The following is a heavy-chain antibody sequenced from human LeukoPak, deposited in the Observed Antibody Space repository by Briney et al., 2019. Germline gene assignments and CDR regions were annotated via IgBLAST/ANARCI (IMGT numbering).Heavy chain of an antibody. J-gene: IGHJ6*03. D-gene: IGHD4-23*01. CDR2: IIPIFGTA. CDR1: GGTFSSYA. V-gene: IGHV1-69*01. Sequence: ASVKVSCKASGGTFSSYAISWVRQAPGQGLEWMGGIIPIFGTANYAQKFQGRVTITADESTSTAYMELSSPRSEDTAVYYCARGDDYGGDYYYYYYMDVWGKGTTVTVSS. CDR3: ARGDDYGGDYYYYYYMDV.